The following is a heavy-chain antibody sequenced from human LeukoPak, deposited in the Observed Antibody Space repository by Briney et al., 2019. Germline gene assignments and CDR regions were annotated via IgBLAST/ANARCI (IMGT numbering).Heavy chain of an antibody. J-gene: IGHJ4*02. V-gene: IGHV1-46*01. CDR2: INPSGGST. Sequence: ASVKVSCKASGYTFTGYYMHWVRQAPGQGLEWMGWINPSGGSTSYAQKFQGRVTMTRDTSTSTVYMELSSLRSEDTAVYYCARGPSHVEMANWGQGTLVTVSS. CDR3: ARGPSHVEMAN. CDR1: GYTFTGYY. D-gene: IGHD5-24*01.